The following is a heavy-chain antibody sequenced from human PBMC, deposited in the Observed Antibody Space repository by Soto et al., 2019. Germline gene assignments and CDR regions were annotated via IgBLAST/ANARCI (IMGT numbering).Heavy chain of an antibody. CDR3: ATTMEDLNYFYYMDV. V-gene: IGHV1-69*02. Sequence: QVQLVQSGAEVKKPGSSVKVSCRASGGTFGAYTFTWVRQAPGQGLEWMGRFVPILDITNSAQNIQGRVTFTADKSASTVYMELSSLRSEDTAVYYCATTMEDLNYFYYMDVWGTGTTVTVSS. CDR1: GGTFGAYT. D-gene: IGHD1-1*01. CDR2: FVPILDIT. J-gene: IGHJ6*03.